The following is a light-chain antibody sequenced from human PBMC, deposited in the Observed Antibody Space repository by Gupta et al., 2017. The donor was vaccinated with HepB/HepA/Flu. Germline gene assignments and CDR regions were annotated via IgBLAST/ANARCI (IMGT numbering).Light chain of an antibody. CDR3: QEYYSNPFT. J-gene: IGKJ3*01. CDR2: WAS. CDR1: QSVLYSSNNKNY. V-gene: IGKV4-1*01. Sequence: DIVMTQSPDSLAVSLGERATINCKSSQSVLYSSNNKNYLAWYQQKPGQPPMLLIYWASTRESGVPDRFSGSGSGTDFTLTISSLQAEDVAVYYCQEYYSNPFTFGPGTKVDIK.